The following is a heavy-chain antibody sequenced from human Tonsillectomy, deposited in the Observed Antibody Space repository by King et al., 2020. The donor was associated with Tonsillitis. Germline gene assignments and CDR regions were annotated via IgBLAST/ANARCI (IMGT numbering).Heavy chain of an antibody. CDR2: ISYDGSNK. CDR3: ASLDIVVVPAVNDAFDI. CDR1: GFTFSSYA. V-gene: IGHV3-30*01. J-gene: IGHJ3*02. D-gene: IGHD2-2*01. Sequence: VQLVESGGGVVQPGRSLRLSCAASGFTFSSYAMHWVRQAPGKGLEWVAVISYDGSNKYYADSVKGRFTISRDNSKNTLYLQMNSLRAEDTAVYYCASLDIVVVPAVNDAFDIWGQGTMVTVSS.